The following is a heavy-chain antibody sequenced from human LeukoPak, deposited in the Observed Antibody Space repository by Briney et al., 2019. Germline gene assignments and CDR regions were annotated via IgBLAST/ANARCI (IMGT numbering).Heavy chain of an antibody. J-gene: IGHJ3*02. D-gene: IGHD5-18*01. Sequence: SQTLSLTCTVSGGSISSGSYYWSWIRQPAGKGLEWIGRIYTSGSTNYNPSLKSRVTISVDTSKNQFSLKLSSVTAADTAVYYCATTPQRGYSDGWGTDAFDIWGQGTMVTVSS. CDR3: ATTPQRGYSDGWGTDAFDI. V-gene: IGHV4-61*02. CDR1: GGSISSGSYY. CDR2: IYTSGST.